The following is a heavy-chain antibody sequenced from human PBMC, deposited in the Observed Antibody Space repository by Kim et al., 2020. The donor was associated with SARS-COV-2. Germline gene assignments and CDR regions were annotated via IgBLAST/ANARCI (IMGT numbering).Heavy chain of an antibody. J-gene: IGHJ5*02. V-gene: IGHV1-18*04. Sequence: ASVKVSCKASGYTFTSCGISWVRQAPGQGLEWMGWISAYNGNTNYAQKLQGRVTMTTDTSTSTAYMELRSLRSDDTAVYYCARGVENCSGGSCYLNWFDPWGQGTLVTVSS. D-gene: IGHD2-15*01. CDR3: ARGVENCSGGSCYLNWFDP. CDR2: ISAYNGNT. CDR1: GYTFTSCG.